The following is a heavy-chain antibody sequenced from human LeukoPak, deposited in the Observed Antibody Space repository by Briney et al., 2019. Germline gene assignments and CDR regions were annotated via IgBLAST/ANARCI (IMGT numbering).Heavy chain of an antibody. J-gene: IGHJ5*02. CDR2: ISGSGGST. V-gene: IGHV3-23*01. Sequence: PGGSLRLSCAASGFTFSNYALTWVRQAPGKGLEWVSGISGSGGSTYYADTVKGRFTISRDNSKNTLYLQMDSLRAEDTAVYYCAKSSSGWYRFDPWGQGTLVTVSS. CDR1: GFTFSNYA. D-gene: IGHD6-19*01. CDR3: AKSSSGWYRFDP.